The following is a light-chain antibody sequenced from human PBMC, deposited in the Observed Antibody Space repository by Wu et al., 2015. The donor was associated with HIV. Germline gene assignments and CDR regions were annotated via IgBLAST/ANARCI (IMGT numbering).Light chain of an antibody. J-gene: IGKJ4*01. V-gene: IGKV3-15*01. CDR3: QHYNELPLT. CDR2: GAF. Sequence: EIVMTQSPATLSVSPGEGATPSCRASQNINVNLAWYQQKPGQAPRLLIYGAFTRATGIPARFSGTGSGTEFTLTIGSLQSEDFAVYYCQHYNELPLTFGGGTKVEIK. CDR1: QNINVN.